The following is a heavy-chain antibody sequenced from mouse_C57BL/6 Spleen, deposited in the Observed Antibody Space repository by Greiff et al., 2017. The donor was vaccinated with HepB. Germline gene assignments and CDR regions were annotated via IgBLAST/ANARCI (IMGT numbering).Heavy chain of an antibody. CDR2: IDPSDSYT. D-gene: IGHD1-1*01. CDR1: GYTFTSYW. Sequence: QQSCKASGYTFTSYWMQWVKQRPGQGLEWIGEIDPSDSYTNYNQKFKGKATLTVDTSSSTAYMQLSSLTSEDSAVYYCASSVVADYYAMDDWGQGTSVIVSS. J-gene: IGHJ4*01. CDR3: ASSVVADYYAMDD. V-gene: IGHV1-50*01.